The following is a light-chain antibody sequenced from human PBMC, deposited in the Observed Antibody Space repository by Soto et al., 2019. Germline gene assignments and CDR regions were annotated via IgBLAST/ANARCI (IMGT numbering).Light chain of an antibody. CDR1: SSNIGTYT. Sequence: QSVLTQPPSASAPPGQGVTISCSGTSSNIGTYTVNWYQQLPETAPKLLIYDNNKRPSGIPDRFSGSKSGTSGTLDITGLQTGDEADYYCATWDGSLPGEVFGGGTQLTVL. J-gene: IGLJ2*01. V-gene: IGLV1-51*01. CDR2: DNN. CDR3: ATWDGSLPGEV.